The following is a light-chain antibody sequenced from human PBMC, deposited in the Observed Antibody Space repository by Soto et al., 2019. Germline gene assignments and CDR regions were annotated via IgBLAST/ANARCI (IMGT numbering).Light chain of an antibody. J-gene: IGLJ2*01. CDR1: SSNIGNNC. CDR2: DNN. V-gene: IGLV1-51*01. CDR3: GTWDSSLSAVV. Sequence: QSVLTQPPSVSAAPGQKVTISCSGSSSNIGNNCVSWYQQLPGTAPKLLIYDNNKRPSGIPDRFSGSKSGTSATLGITGLQTGDEADYYCGTWDSSLSAVVFGGGTKLTVL.